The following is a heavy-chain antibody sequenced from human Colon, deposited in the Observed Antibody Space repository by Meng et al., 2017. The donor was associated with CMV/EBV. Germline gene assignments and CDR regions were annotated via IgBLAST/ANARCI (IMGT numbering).Heavy chain of an antibody. D-gene: IGHD6-13*01. Sequence: QGQLQQWGAGLLKPSETLSLTCACYGGSFSGYHWSWIRQPPGKGLEWIGEINHSGSTNYNPSLKSRVTISVDTSKNQFSLKLSSVTAADTAVYYCASILFAAAAGGWGGYWGQGTLVTVSS. CDR2: INHSGST. V-gene: IGHV4-34*01. CDR1: GGSFSGYH. CDR3: ASILFAAAAGGWGGY. J-gene: IGHJ4*02.